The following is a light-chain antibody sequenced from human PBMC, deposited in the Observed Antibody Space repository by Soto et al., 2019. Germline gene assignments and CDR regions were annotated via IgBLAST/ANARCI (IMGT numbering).Light chain of an antibody. CDR1: RDISRW. Sequence: DIQVTQSPSSVSASVGDRVTITCRATRDISRWLAWYQQKPGKAPKLVIYAASNLQSGVPSSFSGSESGTDFALTINSLHPDYFATYYWQQSNSFQYTFGQGTKLEI. CDR2: AAS. CDR3: QQSNSFQYT. V-gene: IGKV1-12*01. J-gene: IGKJ2*01.